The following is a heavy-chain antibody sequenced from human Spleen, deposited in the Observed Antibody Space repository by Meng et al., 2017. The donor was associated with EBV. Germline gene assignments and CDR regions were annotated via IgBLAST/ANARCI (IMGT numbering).Heavy chain of an antibody. V-gene: IGHV1-2*06. J-gene: IGHJ4*02. D-gene: IGHD3-22*01. CDR1: GYTFSGYA. CDR2: INVNNGGT. Sequence: QVQLVQSGAEVKKPXXAVKVXCKASGYTFSGYAMHWVRQAPGQRLEWMGRINVNNGGTNFAQKFQDRVTMTRDTSSRTAYMDLSRLKSDDTAVYYCAREADSSGYYSDYGGQGTLVTVSS. CDR3: AREADSSGYYSDY.